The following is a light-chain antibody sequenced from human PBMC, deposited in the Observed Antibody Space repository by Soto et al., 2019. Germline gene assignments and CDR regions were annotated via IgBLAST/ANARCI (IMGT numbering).Light chain of an antibody. CDR3: QQYSNWPLT. CDR1: QSVRSSF. CDR2: GAS. J-gene: IGKJ4*01. Sequence: EIVLTQSPGTGSWSPLERGSVCFRASQSVRSSFLAWYQQKPGQAPSLLIYGASTRATGIPARFSGSGSGTEFTLTINSLQSEDFAVYYCQQYSNWPLTFGGGTKVDIK. V-gene: IGKV3-15*01.